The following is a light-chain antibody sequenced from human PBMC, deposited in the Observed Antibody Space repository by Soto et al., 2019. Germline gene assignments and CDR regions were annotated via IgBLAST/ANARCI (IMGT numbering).Light chain of an antibody. CDR3: QQRSNWLWT. J-gene: IGKJ1*01. Sequence: EIVLTQSPATLSLSPGERATLSCRASQSVSSYLAWYQQKPGQAPRLLINDASNRATGIPARFSGSGSGTDFTLTISSLEPEDFAVYDCQQRSNWLWTFGQGTKVEIK. CDR1: QSVSSY. CDR2: DAS. V-gene: IGKV3-11*01.